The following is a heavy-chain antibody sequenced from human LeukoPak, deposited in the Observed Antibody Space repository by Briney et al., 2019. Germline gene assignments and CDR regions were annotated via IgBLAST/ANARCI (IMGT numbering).Heavy chain of an antibody. Sequence: SETLSLTCTVSGGSISYFYWSWIRQPAGKGLEWIGRIYTSGSTNYNPSLKSRVTMSVDTSKKQFSLKLSSVTAADTAVYYCARVRGSSGSYEYYHYMDVWGKGTTVTVSS. CDR2: IYTSGST. V-gene: IGHV4-4*07. D-gene: IGHD1-26*01. CDR3: ARVRGSSGSYEYYHYMDV. J-gene: IGHJ6*03. CDR1: GGSISYFY.